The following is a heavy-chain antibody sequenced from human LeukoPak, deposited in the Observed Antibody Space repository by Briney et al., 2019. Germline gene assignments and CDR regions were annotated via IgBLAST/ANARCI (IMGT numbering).Heavy chain of an antibody. CDR1: GFTFSDYY. CDR2: ISSSGTTI. D-gene: IGHD1-26*01. V-gene: IGHV3-11*01. CDR3: ARDRRGGNYSLYYYYGMDV. Sequence: GSLRLSCAASGFTFSDYYMSWIRQAPGKGLEWVSHISSSGTTIYYGDSVKGRFTISRDNAKNSLYLQMNSLRAEDTAVYYCARDRRGGNYSLYYYYGMDVWGQGTTVTVSS. J-gene: IGHJ6*02.